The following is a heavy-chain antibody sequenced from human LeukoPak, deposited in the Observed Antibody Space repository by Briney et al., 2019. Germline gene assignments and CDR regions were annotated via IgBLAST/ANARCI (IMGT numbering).Heavy chain of an antibody. J-gene: IGHJ3*02. V-gene: IGHV1-3*01. CDR2: INAGNGNT. Sequence: ASVKVSCKASGYTFTSYAMNWVRQAPGQGLEWMGWINAGNGNTKYSQKFQGRVTITRDTSASTAYMELSSLRSEDTAVYYCASGPPDYVDAFDIWGQGTMVTVSS. CDR1: GYTFTSYA. D-gene: IGHD4-17*01. CDR3: ASGPPDYVDAFDI.